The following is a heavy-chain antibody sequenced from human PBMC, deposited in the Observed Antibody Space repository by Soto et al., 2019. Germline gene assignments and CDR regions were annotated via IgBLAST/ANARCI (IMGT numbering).Heavy chain of an antibody. D-gene: IGHD3-9*01. V-gene: IGHV5-51*01. CDR3: ARSPVSRYFDWLLGFDY. J-gene: IGHJ4*02. Sequence: GESLKISCKGSGYSFTSYWIGWVRQMPGKGLEWMGIIYPGDSDTRYSPSFQGQVTISADKSISTAYLQWSSLKASDTAMYYCARSPVSRYFDWLLGFDYWGQGTLVTVS. CDR1: GYSFTSYW. CDR2: IYPGDSDT.